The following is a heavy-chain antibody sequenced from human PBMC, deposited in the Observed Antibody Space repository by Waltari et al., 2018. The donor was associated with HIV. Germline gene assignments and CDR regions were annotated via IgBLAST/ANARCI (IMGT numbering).Heavy chain of an antibody. Sequence: EVQLVESGGGSVQPGGSLRLACAGPGFTFTSYWMPWVRQAPGKGLVWVSRINLDGSTTTYADSVKGRFTISRDNAKSTLYLQMSSLRAEDTAMYYCARDFRSPKGDFDYWGQGTLVSVSS. CDR3: ARDFRSPKGDFDY. CDR2: INLDGSTT. D-gene: IGHD3-16*01. V-gene: IGHV3-74*01. J-gene: IGHJ4*02. CDR1: GFTFTSYW.